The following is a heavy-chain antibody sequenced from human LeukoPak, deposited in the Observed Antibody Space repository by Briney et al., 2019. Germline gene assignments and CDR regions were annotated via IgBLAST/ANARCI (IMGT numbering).Heavy chain of an antibody. V-gene: IGHV7-4-1*02. J-gene: IGHJ4*02. CDR3: ARDPNHYYDSSAYYGDY. CDR2: NNTNTGNP. CDR1: GYTFTNYA. Sequence: GASVKVSCKASGYTFTNYAMNWVRQAPGQGLEWMGWNNTNTGNPTYAQGFTGRFVFSLDTSVSTAYLQISSLKAEDTAVYYCARDPNHYYDSSAYYGDYWGQGTLVTVSS. D-gene: IGHD3-22*01.